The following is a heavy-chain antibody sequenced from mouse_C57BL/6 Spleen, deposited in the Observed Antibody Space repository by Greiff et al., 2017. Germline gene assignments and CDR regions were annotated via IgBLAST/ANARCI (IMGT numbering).Heavy chain of an antibody. CDR3: ARGDYYGSSYRYYFDY. V-gene: IGHV1-52*01. J-gene: IGHJ2*01. CDR2: IDPSDSET. CDR1: GYTFTSYW. D-gene: IGHD1-1*01. Sequence: QVQLQQPGAELVRPGSSVKLSCKASGYTFTSYWMHWVKQRPIQGLEWIGNIDPSDSETHYNQKFKDKATLTVDKSSSTAYMQLSSLTSEDSAVYYCARGDYYGSSYRYYFDYWGQGTTLTVSS.